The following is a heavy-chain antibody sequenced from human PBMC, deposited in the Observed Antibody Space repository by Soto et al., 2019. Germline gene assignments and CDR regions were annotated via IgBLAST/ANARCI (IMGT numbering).Heavy chain of an antibody. CDR3: ARGGYYDSSGRTYYYGMDV. D-gene: IGHD3-22*01. J-gene: IGHJ6*02. CDR1: GGTFSSYA. Sequence: RASVKVSCKASGGTFSSYAISWVRQAPGQGLEWMGGIIPIFGTANYAQKFQGRVTITADESTSTAYMELSSLRSEDTAVYYCARGGYYDSSGRTYYYGMDVWGQGTTVTVSS. CDR2: IIPIFGTA. V-gene: IGHV1-69*13.